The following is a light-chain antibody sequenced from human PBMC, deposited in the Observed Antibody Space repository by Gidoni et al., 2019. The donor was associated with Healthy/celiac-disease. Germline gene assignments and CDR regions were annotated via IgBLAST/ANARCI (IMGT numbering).Light chain of an antibody. CDR3: QSADSSGTSGV. Sequence: SYELTQPHSVTVTPGQTARITCSGDALPKQYAYWYQQKPGQAPVLVIYKDSEMPSGTPERFSGSSSGTTVTLTIIGVQAEDEADYYCQSADSSGTSGVFGGGTKLTVL. J-gene: IGLJ3*02. V-gene: IGLV3-25*03. CDR2: KDS. CDR1: ALPKQY.